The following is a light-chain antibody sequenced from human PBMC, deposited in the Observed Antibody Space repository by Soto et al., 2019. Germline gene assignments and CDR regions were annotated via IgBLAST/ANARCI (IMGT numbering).Light chain of an antibody. CDR1: SSDVGAYDY. CDR3: SSFAGSNNFPYV. J-gene: IGLJ1*01. Sequence: QSALTQPASASLSPGQSVTISCTGTSSDVGAYDYVSWYQQHPGKAPKLMIYEINKRPSGVPDRFSGSKSGNTASLTVSGLQAEDEADYYCSSFAGSNNFPYVFGTGTKVTVL. CDR2: EIN. V-gene: IGLV2-8*01.